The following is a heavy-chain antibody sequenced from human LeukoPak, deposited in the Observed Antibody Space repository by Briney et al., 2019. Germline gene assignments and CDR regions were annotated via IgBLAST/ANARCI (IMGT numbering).Heavy chain of an antibody. CDR3: ARLTTPAGDGDWFDP. Sequence: GESLKISCKGSGYSFTLYWIGWVRQMPGKGLEWMGIIYPGDSETRYGPSFQGQVTISADKSSRTAYPQWGSLKASDTAIYYCARLTTPAGDGDWFDPWGQGTLVTVSS. J-gene: IGHJ5*02. V-gene: IGHV5-51*01. CDR1: GYSFTLYW. D-gene: IGHD2-2*01. CDR2: IYPGDSET.